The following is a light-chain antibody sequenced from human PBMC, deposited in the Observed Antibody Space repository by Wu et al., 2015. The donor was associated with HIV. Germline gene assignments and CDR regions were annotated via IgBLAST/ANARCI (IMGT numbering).Light chain of an antibody. CDR3: QHYGTSSYT. V-gene: IGKV3-20*01. J-gene: IGKJ2*01. CDR1: QTVSNTN. CDR2: DTF. Sequence: EIVLTQSPGTLSLSPGERATLSCRASQTVSNTNLAWYQQKRGQAPRLLIYDTFNRATGVPDRFSGSGSGTDFTLTISRLEPEDFAVYYCQHYGTSSYTFGQGTKLEIK.